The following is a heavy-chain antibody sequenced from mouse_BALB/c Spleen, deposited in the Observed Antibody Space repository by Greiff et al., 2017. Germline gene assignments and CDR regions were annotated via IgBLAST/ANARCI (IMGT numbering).Heavy chain of an antibody. J-gene: IGHJ2*01. Sequence: EVKLVESGGGLVKPGGSLKLSCAASGFTFSSYAMSWVRQTPEKRLEWVASISSGGSTYYPDSVKGRFTISRDNARNILYLQMSSLRSEDTAMYYCARGANYAMDYWGQGTTLTVSS. V-gene: IGHV5-6-5*01. CDR3: ARGANYAMDY. D-gene: IGHD1-1*02. CDR2: ISSGGST. CDR1: GFTFSSYA.